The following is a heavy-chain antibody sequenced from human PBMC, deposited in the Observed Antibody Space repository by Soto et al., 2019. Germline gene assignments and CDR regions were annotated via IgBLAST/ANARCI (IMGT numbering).Heavy chain of an antibody. CDR3: AKIHLGFGSSWLIY. CDR1: GFKISSSS. D-gene: IGHD3-10*01. CDR2: ISDSGSNT. J-gene: IGHJ4*02. V-gene: IGHV3-48*02. Sequence: PGGSLRLSCAAFGFKISSSSMNWVRQAPGRGLEWVAYISDSGSNTLYADSVKGRFTVSRDTAKNSLYLQMSGLRDEDRAVYYCAKIHLGFGSSWLIYWGQGTLVTVSS.